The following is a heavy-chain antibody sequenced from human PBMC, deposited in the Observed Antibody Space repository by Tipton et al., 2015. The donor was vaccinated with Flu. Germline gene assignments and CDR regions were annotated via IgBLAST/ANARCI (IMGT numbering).Heavy chain of an antibody. J-gene: IGHJ6*02. Sequence: TLSLTCTVSGASISRGNYYWSWIRQPAGKGLEWMGRVYSTGESTYYNPSLRSRVTMSIDKSENSFSLKLTSVTAADTAIYYCARSFYYDPHGLDVWGQGTTVIVSS. CDR2: VYSTGEST. D-gene: IGHD3-22*01. CDR1: GASISRGNYY. CDR3: ARSFYYDPHGLDV. V-gene: IGHV4-61*02.